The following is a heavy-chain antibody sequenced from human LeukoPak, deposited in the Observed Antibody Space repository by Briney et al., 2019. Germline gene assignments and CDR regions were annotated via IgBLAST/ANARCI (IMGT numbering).Heavy chain of an antibody. V-gene: IGHV4-59*08. D-gene: IGHD1-7*01. J-gene: IGHJ4*02. CDR3: TRQGSLGTSGYDY. CDR1: GASINNYY. Sequence: SETLSLTCTVSGASINNYYWSWIRQPPEKGLEWIGYIYYSGSTNYKPSLKSRVTISGDTSKNQFSLKLSSVTAADTAVYYCTRQGSLGTSGYDYWGQGTLVTVSS. CDR2: IYYSGST.